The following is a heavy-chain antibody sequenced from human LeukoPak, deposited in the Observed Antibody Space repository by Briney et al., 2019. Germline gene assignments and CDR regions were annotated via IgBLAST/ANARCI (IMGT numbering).Heavy chain of an antibody. J-gene: IGHJ5*02. CDR3: ARGADRWLQRYNWFDP. V-gene: IGHV1-69*05. CDR2: IISIFGTA. D-gene: IGHD5-24*01. CDR1: GGTFSSYA. Sequence: SVKVSCKASGGTFSSYAISWVRQAPGQGLEWMGGIISIFGTANYAQKFKGRVTITTDESTSTAYMELSSLRSEDTAVYYCARGADRWLQRYNWFDPWGQGTLVTVSS.